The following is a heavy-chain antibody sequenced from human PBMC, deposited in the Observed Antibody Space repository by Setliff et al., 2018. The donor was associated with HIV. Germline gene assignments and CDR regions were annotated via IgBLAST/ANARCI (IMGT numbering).Heavy chain of an antibody. V-gene: IGHV4-34*01. J-gene: IGHJ4*02. Sequence: SETLSLTCTVYGGPSTDHYWNWIRQSPGMGLEWIAEIHHTGYINYNPSLRSRVSVSRDMSSNQFSLRLSSVAAADAAVYYCAAFFVTPMTTQDFWGQGTLVTVSS. CDR1: GGPSTDHY. CDR3: AAFFVTPMTTQDF. D-gene: IGHD4-4*01. CDR2: IHHTGYI.